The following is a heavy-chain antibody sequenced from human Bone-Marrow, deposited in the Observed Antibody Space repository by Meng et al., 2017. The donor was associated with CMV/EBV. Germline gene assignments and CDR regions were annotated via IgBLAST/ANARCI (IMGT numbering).Heavy chain of an antibody. CDR2: INPGGST. CDR1: GYSFTSYH. D-gene: IGHD4-11*01. J-gene: IGHJ4*01. CDR3: VVNLGDYSNYASSFDY. V-gene: IGHV1-46*01. Sequence: ASVKVSCKASGYSFTSYHMHWVRQAPGQGLEWMGIINPGGSTKYAEKFQGRVTMPRDTSTSTVYMELRSLRSEDTAGYYCVVNLGDYSNYASSFDYWVHGTLVTVSS.